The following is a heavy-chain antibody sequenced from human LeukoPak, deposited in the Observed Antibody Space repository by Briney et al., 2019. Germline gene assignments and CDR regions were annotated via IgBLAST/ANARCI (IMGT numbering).Heavy chain of an antibody. Sequence: PSETLSLTSTLPGYSLCIGYYWGWVRQPPGKGLEWFASIYYSGATTYKTSLKSRLTLSLDASHNQFSLKMRSATAADTPVYYTAREDDYNGWNEYSYRDYWGQGLLVTVSS. CDR3: AREDDYNGWNEYSYRDY. D-gene: IGHD4-11*01. CDR2: IYYSGAT. V-gene: IGHV4-38-2*02. J-gene: IGHJ4*02. CDR1: GYSLCIGYY.